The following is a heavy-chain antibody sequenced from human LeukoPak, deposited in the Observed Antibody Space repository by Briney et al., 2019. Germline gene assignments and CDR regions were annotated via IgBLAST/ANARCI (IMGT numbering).Heavy chain of an antibody. V-gene: IGHV3-23*01. D-gene: IGHD2-15*01. J-gene: IGHJ4*02. CDR2: ISGSGGST. CDR3: AKDSMVVVAARGTIDY. Sequence: GGSLRLSCAASGFTFSSYAMSWVRQAPGKGLEWVSAISGSGGSTYYADSVKGRFTISRDNSKNMLYLQMNSLRAEDTAVYYCAKDSMVVVAARGTIDYWGQGTLVTVSS. CDR1: GFTFSSYA.